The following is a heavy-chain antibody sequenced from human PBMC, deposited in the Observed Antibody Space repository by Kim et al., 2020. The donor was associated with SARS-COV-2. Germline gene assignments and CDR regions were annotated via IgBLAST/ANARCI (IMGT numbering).Heavy chain of an antibody. D-gene: IGHD6-6*01. J-gene: IGHJ3*02. Sequence: YNPSLKSRVTISVDTSKNQFSLKLSSVTAADTAVYYCARTDGSSVAFDIWGQGTMVTVSS. V-gene: IGHV4-31*02. CDR3: ARTDGSSVAFDI.